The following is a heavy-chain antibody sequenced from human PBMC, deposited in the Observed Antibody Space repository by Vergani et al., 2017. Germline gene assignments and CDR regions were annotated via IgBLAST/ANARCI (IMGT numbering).Heavy chain of an antibody. CDR1: GGSISSYY. D-gene: IGHD5-18*01. Sequence: QVQLQESGPGLVKPSETLSLTCTVSGGSISSYYWSWIRQPPGKGLEWIGYIYYSGSTNYNPSRKSRVTISVDTSKNQFSLKLSSVTAADTAVYYCARTDTAMAIDYWGQGTLVTVSS. J-gene: IGHJ4*02. V-gene: IGHV4-59*01. CDR2: IYYSGST. CDR3: ARTDTAMAIDY.